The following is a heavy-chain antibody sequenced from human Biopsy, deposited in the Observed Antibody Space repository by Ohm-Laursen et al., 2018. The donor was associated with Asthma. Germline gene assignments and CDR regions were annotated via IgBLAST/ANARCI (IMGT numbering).Heavy chain of an antibody. J-gene: IGHJ4*02. Sequence: SLRLSCAASGFTFSSYGMHWVRQAPGKGLEWVAVISYDGSNKYYADSVKDRFTISRDNSKNTLYLQMDSLRAEDTAVYYCASQSSGPDFWSGYYYFDYWGQGTLVTVSS. V-gene: IGHV3-30*03. CDR1: GFTFSSYG. D-gene: IGHD3-3*01. CDR3: ASQSSGPDFWSGYYYFDY. CDR2: ISYDGSNK.